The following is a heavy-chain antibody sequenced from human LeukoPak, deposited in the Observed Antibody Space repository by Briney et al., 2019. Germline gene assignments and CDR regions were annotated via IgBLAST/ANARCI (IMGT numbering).Heavy chain of an antibody. V-gene: IGHV1-18*01. CDR2: VSANNGNT. CDR3: ARQLGSYPEIPLDY. Sequence: ASVKVSCKGSGYTFTNYGISWVRQAPGQGLEWMGWVSANNGNTNYAQKLQGRVNMTTDTSTSTAYMELRSLRSDDTAVYHCARQLGSYPEIPLDYWGQGTLVAVSS. J-gene: IGHJ4*02. D-gene: IGHD3-16*02. CDR1: GYTFTNYG.